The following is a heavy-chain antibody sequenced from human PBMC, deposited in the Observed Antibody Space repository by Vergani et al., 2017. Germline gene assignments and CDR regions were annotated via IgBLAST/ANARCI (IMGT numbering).Heavy chain of an antibody. CDR3: AREVVPAAIPDYYMDV. D-gene: IGHD2-2*02. CDR1: GYTFTGYY. CDR2: INPNSGGT. V-gene: IGHV1-2*02. Sequence: QVQLVQSGAEVKKPGASVKVSCKASGYTFTGYYMHWVRQAPGQGLEWMGWINPNSGGTNYAQKFQGRVTMTRDTSISTAYMELSRLRSDDTAVYYCAREVVPAAIPDYYMDVWGKGTKVTVSS. J-gene: IGHJ6*03.